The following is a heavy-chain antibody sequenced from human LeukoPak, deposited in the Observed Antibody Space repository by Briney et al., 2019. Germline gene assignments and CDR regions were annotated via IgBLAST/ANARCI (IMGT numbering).Heavy chain of an antibody. V-gene: IGHV3-20*04. J-gene: IGHJ3*02. CDR1: GFTFDDYG. Sequence: AGGSLRLSCAASGFTFDDYGMSWVRQAPGKGLEWVSGINWNGGSTGYADSVKGRFTISRDKAKNSLYLQMNSLGAEDTGLYYCARDRVWENGESDAFDIWGQGTMVTVSS. CDR3: ARDRVWENGESDAFDI. D-gene: IGHD1-26*01. CDR2: INWNGGST.